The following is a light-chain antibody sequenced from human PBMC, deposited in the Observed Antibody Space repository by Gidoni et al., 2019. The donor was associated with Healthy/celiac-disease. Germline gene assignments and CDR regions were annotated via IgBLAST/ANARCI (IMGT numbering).Light chain of an antibody. CDR3: QQYGSSPPEWT. J-gene: IGKJ1*01. Sequence: EIVLTQSPGTLSLSPGERATLSCRASQSVSSSYLAWYQQKPGQAPRLLIYGASSRATGIPDRFSGSGSGTDITLTISRLEPEDFAVYYCQQYGSSPPEWTFGQGTKVEIK. CDR1: QSVSSSY. V-gene: IGKV3-20*01. CDR2: GAS.